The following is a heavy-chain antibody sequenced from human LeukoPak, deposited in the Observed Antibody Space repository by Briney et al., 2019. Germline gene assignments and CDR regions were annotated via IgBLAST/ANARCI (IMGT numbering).Heavy chain of an antibody. CDR2: ISSSSSYI. D-gene: IGHD6-13*01. CDR1: GFTFSSYS. V-gene: IGHV3-21*01. CDR3: ARPPWGIAAAAMDV. J-gene: IGHJ6*03. Sequence: GGSLRLSCAASGFTFSSYSMNWVRQAPGKGLEWVSSISSSSSYIYYANSVKGRFTISRDNAKNSLYLQMNSLRAEDTAVYYCARPPWGIAAAAMDVWGRGTTVTVSS.